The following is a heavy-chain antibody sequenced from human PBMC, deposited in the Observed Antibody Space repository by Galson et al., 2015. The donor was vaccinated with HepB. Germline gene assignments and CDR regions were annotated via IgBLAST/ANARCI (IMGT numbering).Heavy chain of an antibody. J-gene: IGHJ4*02. D-gene: IGHD3-10*01. CDR1: GFTFTSSA. CDR3: AASGDGSGMPQYEY. Sequence: SVKVSCKASGFTFTSSAVQWVRQARGQRLEWIGWIVVGSGNTNYAQKFQERVTITRDMSTSTAYMELSSLRSEDTAVYYCAASGDGSGMPQYEYWGQGTLVTVSS. V-gene: IGHV1-58*01. CDR2: IVVGSGNT.